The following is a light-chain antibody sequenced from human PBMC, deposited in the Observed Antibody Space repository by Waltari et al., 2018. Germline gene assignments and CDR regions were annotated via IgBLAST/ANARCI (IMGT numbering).Light chain of an antibody. CDR3: QTGGHGTWV. J-gene: IGLJ3*02. Sequence: QLVLTQSPSASASLGASVKLTCTLSSGHSTNIIAWLQQQPEERPRYMMNVNSDGSHNEGVGIPDRFSGSSSGAERYLTISSLQSEDEADYYCQTGGHGTWVFGGGTRLTVL. CDR1: SGHSTNI. V-gene: IGLV4-69*01. CDR2: VNSDGSH.